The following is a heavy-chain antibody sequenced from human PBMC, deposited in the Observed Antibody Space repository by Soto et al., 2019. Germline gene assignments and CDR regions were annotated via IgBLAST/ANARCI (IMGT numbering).Heavy chain of an antibody. J-gene: IGHJ4*02. D-gene: IGHD1-1*01. Sequence: GGSLRLSCAASGFTFRIYWLHWFRQAPGKGPEWVSRINDDGISTNYPDSVKGRFIISRGNTKNSLYLQMNALRVEYTAVYYCTRRPRSTTTGTGAFWGQGTLVTAPQ. CDR3: TRRPRSTTTGTGAF. V-gene: IGHV3-74*01. CDR2: INDDGIST. CDR1: GFTFRIYW.